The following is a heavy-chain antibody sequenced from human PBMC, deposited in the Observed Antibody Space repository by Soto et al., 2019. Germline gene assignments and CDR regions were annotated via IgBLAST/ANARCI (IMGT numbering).Heavy chain of an antibody. J-gene: IGHJ4*02. CDR2: CYYSGST. CDR3: ARRYGGTFDY. CDR1: GASLSSYY. D-gene: IGHD2-15*01. V-gene: IGHV4-59*08. Sequence: VKLQEPGPGLVNPSGPLSLPGPVSGASLSSYYWGWIRHPPGRGLEWMGYCYYSGSTNNNPSLKSRVTISVDTSKNQFSLKLSSVTAADTAVYYCARRYGGTFDYWGQGTLVTVSS.